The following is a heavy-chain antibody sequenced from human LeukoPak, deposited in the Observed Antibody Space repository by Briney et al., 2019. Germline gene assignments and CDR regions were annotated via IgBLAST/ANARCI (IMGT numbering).Heavy chain of an antibody. CDR3: ARDLGGTGPDWFDP. D-gene: IGHD1-1*01. CDR1: GFTFSGHW. CDR2: TNSDGSST. V-gene: IGHV3-74*01. J-gene: IGHJ5*02. Sequence: GGSLRLSCAVSGFTFSGHWMFWVRQAPGKGLVWVSSTNSDGSSTGYTDSVKGRFTISRDNAKNSLYLQMNSLRAEDTAVYYCARDLGGTGPDWFDPWGQGTLVTVSS.